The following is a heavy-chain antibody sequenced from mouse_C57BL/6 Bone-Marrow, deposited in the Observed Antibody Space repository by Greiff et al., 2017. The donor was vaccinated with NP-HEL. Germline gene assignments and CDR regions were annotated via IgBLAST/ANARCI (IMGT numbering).Heavy chain of an antibody. CDR3: TTPFYYGSSYLYWYFDV. Sequence: EVQLQQSGAELVRPGASVKLSCTASGFNIKDYYMHWVKQRPEQGLEWIGRIDPEDGDTEYAPKFQGKATMTADTASNTAYLQLSSLTSEDTAVYYCTTPFYYGSSYLYWYFDVWGTGTTVTVSS. V-gene: IGHV14-1*01. D-gene: IGHD1-1*01. CDR1: GFNIKDYY. CDR2: IDPEDGDT. J-gene: IGHJ1*03.